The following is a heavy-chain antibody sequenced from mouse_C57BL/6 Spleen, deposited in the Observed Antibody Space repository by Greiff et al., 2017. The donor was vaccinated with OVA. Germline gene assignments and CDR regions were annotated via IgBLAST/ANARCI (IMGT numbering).Heavy chain of an antibody. J-gene: IGHJ4*01. CDR1: GFTFSDYG. D-gene: IGHD2-4*01. CDR3: AMITSSYYAMDY. V-gene: IGHV5-17*01. Sequence: EVKLMESGGGLVKPGGSLKLSCAASGFTFSDYGMHWVRQAPEKGLEWVAYISSGSSTIYYADTVKGRFTISRDNAKNTLFLQMTSLRSEDTAMYYCAMITSSYYAMDYWGQGTSVTVSS. CDR2: ISSGSSTI.